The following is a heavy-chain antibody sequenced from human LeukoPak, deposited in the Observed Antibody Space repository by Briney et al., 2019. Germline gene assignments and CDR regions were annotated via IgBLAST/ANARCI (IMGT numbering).Heavy chain of an antibody. Sequence: GGSLRLSCAASGFIFSHHGMHWVRQAPGQGLEWVAVIWSDGTNRFYADSEKGRFTISRDNSQNTVFLQMDSLRVKDTAIYYCARDAQRGFDYSNSLKYWGHGTLVTVSS. V-gene: IGHV3-33*01. D-gene: IGHD4-11*01. CDR3: ARDAQRGFDYSNSLKY. J-gene: IGHJ4*01. CDR2: IWSDGTNR. CDR1: GFIFSHHG.